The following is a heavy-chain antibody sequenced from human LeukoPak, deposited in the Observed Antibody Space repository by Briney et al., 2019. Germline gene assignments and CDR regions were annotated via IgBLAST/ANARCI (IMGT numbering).Heavy chain of an antibody. J-gene: IGHJ6*03. CDR2: IYHSGRT. CDR1: GYSISSGYY. Sequence: SETLSLTCTVSGYSISSGYYWGWIRQPPGKGLEWIGSIYHSGRTFYNPSLKSRVTISVDTSKNQFSLKLTSVTAADTAVYYCARVGTGSFDFWSGYSRDYYYYMDVWGKGTTVTVSS. CDR3: ARVGTGSFDFWSGYSRDYYYYMDV. D-gene: IGHD3-3*01. V-gene: IGHV4-38-2*02.